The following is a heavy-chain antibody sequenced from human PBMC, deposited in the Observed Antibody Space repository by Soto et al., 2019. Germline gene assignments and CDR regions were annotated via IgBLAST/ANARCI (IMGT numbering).Heavy chain of an antibody. CDR3: ARGRYCLAGRCFPNWFDS. CDR2: IYKSATT. Sequence: SETLSLTCTVSGYSISSGYFWAWIRQPPGQALEYIGYIYKSATTYYNPSFESRVAISVDTSKSQFSLNVTSVTAADTAVYFCARGRYCLAGRCFPNWFDSWGQGALVTVSS. CDR1: GYSISSGYF. J-gene: IGHJ5*01. D-gene: IGHD2-15*01. V-gene: IGHV4-38-2*02.